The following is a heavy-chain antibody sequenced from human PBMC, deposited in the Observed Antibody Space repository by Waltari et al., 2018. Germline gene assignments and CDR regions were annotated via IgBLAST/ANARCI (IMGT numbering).Heavy chain of an antibody. J-gene: IGHJ4*02. D-gene: IGHD3-10*02. V-gene: IGHV3-15*01. Sequence: EVQMVESGGDLVKPGGSLRLSCAASGLPFSRATRTWVRQAPGKGLGWGGRVKSRPEGGAIDYAAPVRGRFNILRDDSRNTLYLQMNSLRTEDTGVYYCIHYVPDTYSTDKWGPGPLVTVSS. CDR3: IHYVPDTYSTDK. CDR1: GLPFSRAT. CDR2: VKSRPEGGAI.